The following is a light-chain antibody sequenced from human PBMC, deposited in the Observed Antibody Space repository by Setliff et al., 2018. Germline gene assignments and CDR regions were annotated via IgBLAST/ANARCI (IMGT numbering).Light chain of an antibody. J-gene: IGLJ1*01. CDR1: NIGAKS. V-gene: IGLV3-21*03. Sequence: SYALTQPPSVSVAPGRTARIPCGGANIGAKSVHWYQHRAGQAPVLVVYDGTDRPSGIPERFSGSNSGNTATLTISRVEAGDEADYYCQVWNSETYPYVFGSGTKVTV. CDR2: DGT. CDR3: QVWNSETYPYV.